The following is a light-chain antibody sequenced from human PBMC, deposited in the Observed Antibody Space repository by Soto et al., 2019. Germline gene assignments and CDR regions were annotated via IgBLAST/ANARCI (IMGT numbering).Light chain of an antibody. V-gene: IGKV1-39*01. CDR3: QQSYSTPLT. J-gene: IGKJ4*01. CDR2: AAS. CDR1: QSISNF. Sequence: DIRMTQSPSSLSASVGDRVTITCRASQSISNFLNWYQQKPGKAPNLLIYAASSLQSGVPARFSGSGSGTDFTLTISNLQPEDFATYYCQQSYSTPLTFGGGTKVEIK.